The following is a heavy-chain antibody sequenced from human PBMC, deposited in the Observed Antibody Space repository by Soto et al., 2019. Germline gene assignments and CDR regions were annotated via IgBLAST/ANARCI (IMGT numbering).Heavy chain of an antibody. CDR1: GYTFTGYY. J-gene: IGHJ5*02. CDR3: ARRFLETRDWFDP. D-gene: IGHD3-3*01. CDR2: INPDSGGA. Sequence: QVQLVQSGAEVKKPGASVKVSCKASGYTFTGYYIHWVRQAPGQGLEWMGWINPDSGGANYARKFQGRVTMTRDTSISTAYLELSRLRYDDTAVYYCARRFLETRDWFDPWGQGTLVTVSS. V-gene: IGHV1-2*02.